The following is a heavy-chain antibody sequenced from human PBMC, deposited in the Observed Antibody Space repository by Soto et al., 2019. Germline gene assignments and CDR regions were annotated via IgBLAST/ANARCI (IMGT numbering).Heavy chain of an antibody. D-gene: IGHD1-1*01. J-gene: IGHJ3*02. Sequence: SETLSLTCSVSGASITFYSWSWIRQTPGKGLEWIGEMNYSGGTRYNPSLKSRVTISVDTSKNQFSLKMSSVTAADTALYYCARVERGTATTVVDAFDIWGPGTMVTVSS. CDR1: GASITFYS. CDR3: ARVERGTATTVVDAFDI. CDR2: MNYSGGT. V-gene: IGHV4-59*12.